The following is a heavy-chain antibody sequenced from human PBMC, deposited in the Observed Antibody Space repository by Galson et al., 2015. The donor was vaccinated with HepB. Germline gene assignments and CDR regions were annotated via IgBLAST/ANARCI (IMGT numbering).Heavy chain of an antibody. CDR1: GYSFTNYG. Sequence: SVKASCKASGYSFTNYGIGWVRQAPGQGLEWMGWISGYSGDTKYAQNFQVRVTLTTDRPTTTSYMELRNLRSDDTAVYYCARVGTAAGFLEYWGQGTLVTVSS. D-gene: IGHD6-13*01. CDR2: ISGYSGDT. CDR3: ARVGTAAGFLEY. J-gene: IGHJ4*02. V-gene: IGHV1-18*01.